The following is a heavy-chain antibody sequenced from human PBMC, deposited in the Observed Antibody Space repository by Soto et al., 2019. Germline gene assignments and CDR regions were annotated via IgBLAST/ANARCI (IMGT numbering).Heavy chain of an antibody. CDR1: GYTFTGYY. Sequence: ASVKVSCKASGYTFTGYYMHWVRQAPGQGLEWMGWINPNSGGTNYAQKFQGRVTMTRDTSISTAYMELSRLRSDDTAVYYCARDLGYCSGGSCSDSIYYYYGMDVWGQGTTVTVPS. CDR3: ARDLGYCSGGSCSDSIYYYYGMDV. J-gene: IGHJ6*02. CDR2: INPNSGGT. V-gene: IGHV1-2*02. D-gene: IGHD2-15*01.